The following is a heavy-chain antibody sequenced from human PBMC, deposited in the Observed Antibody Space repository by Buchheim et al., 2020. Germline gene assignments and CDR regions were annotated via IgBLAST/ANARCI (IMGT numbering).Heavy chain of an antibody. CDR3: ATGHYGDYVGFDH. J-gene: IGHJ4*02. Sequence: QLQLQESGPGLVEPSETLSLTCTVSGVSISINNYYWGWVRQPPGKGLEWIGVIYYRGSDYYNPSPESRVTIAADTSRKHFSLRLNSVTAADTAVYYCATGHYGDYVGFDHWGQGTL. CDR2: IYYRGSD. V-gene: IGHV4-39*01. D-gene: IGHD4-17*01. CDR1: GVSISINNYY.